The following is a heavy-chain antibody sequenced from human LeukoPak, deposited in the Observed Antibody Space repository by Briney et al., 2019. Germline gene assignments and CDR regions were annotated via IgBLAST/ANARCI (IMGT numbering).Heavy chain of an antibody. CDR3: ARGRVGWELLRSSIYYFDY. CDR2: MNPNSGNT. Sequence: GPSVKVSCKVSGYTFTSYDINWVRQGTGQGLGWMGWMNPNSGNTGYAQKFQGRVTMTRNTSISTAYMELSSLRSEDTAVYYCARGRVGWELLRSSIYYFDYWGQGTLVTVSS. J-gene: IGHJ4*02. CDR1: GYTFTSYD. V-gene: IGHV1-8*01. D-gene: IGHD1-26*01.